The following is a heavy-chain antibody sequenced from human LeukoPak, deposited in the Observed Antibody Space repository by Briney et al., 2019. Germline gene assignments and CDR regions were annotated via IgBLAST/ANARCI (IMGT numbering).Heavy chain of an antibody. CDR1: GFTFSSYG. CDR3: ATDGDSTSFDH. J-gene: IGHJ4*02. Sequence: PGRSLRLSCEASGFTFSSYGMHWVRQAPGKGLEWVAITSYDGSNKHYADSVKGRFTISRDNWKNTLYLQMNSLSIEDTAVYYCATDGDSTSFDHWGQGTLVTVSS. D-gene: IGHD4-17*01. V-gene: IGHV3-30*03. CDR2: TSYDGSNK.